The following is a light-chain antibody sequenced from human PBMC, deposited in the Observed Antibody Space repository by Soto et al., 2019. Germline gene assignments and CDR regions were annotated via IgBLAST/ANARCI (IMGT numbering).Light chain of an antibody. CDR1: QSVSSSY. CDR2: GAS. Sequence: EIVLTQSPGTLSLSPGERATLSCRASQSVSSSYLAWYQQKPGQAPRLLIYGASSRATGIPDRFSGSGSGTDFTLTISRLEPEDFAVYSCQQYGSSPSTVGQGTRLEIK. J-gene: IGKJ5*01. V-gene: IGKV3-20*01. CDR3: QQYGSSPST.